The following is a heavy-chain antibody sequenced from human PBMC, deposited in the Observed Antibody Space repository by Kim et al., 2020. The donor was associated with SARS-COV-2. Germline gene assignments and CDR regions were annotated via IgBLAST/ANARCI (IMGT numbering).Heavy chain of an antibody. J-gene: IGHJ4*02. D-gene: IGHD6-13*01. CDR2: IYYSGST. V-gene: IGHV4-39*01. Sequence: SETLSLTCTVSGGSISSSSYYWGWIRQPPGKGLEWIGSIYYSGSTYYNPSLKSRVTISVDTSKTQFSLKLSSVTAADTAVYYCASRSLGIAAAGYDYWGQGTLVTVSS. CDR1: GGSISSSSYY. CDR3: ASRSLGIAAAGYDY.